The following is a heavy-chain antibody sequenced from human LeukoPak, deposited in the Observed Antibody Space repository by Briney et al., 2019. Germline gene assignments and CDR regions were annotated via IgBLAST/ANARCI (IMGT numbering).Heavy chain of an antibody. Sequence: ASVKVSCKASGYTFTSYGISWVRQAPGQGLEWMGWISAYNGDTNYAQKLQGRVTMTTDTSTSTAYMELRSLRSDDTAVYYCARVSPPHVVVPAATVDYWGQGTLVTVSS. CDR1: GYTFTSYG. CDR3: ARVSPPHVVVPAATVDY. V-gene: IGHV1-18*01. D-gene: IGHD2-2*01. J-gene: IGHJ4*02. CDR2: ISAYNGDT.